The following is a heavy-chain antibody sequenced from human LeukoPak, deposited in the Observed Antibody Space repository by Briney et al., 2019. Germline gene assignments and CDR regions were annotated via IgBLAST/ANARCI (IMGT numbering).Heavy chain of an antibody. V-gene: IGHV4-30-2*01. D-gene: IGHD4-23*01. CDR3: ARLNSYGGNYFDY. CDR1: GDSISRGGNS. CDR2: FYNGGST. J-gene: IGHJ4*02. Sequence: ASQTLSLTCAVSGDSISRGGNSWSWIRHQPGKGLEWIGYFYNGGSTYYTPLLKSRVTILVDRSKNRFSLKLSSVTAADTAVYYCARLNSYGGNYFDYWGQGTLVTVSS.